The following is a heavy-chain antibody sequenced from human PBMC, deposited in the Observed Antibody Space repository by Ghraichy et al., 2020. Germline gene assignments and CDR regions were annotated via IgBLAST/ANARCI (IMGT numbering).Heavy chain of an antibody. CDR2: VHYSGGT. J-gene: IGHJ6*02. V-gene: IGHV4-59*08. Sequence: SETLSLTCSVSGGSIRPHYWSWIRQPPGKGLEWIGYVHYSGGTDYDPSLTSRISISLDTSKNQFSLTLTSVTAADTAIYYCARRGRGYSLYYYGLDVWGQGTTVTGSS. CDR3: ARRGRGYSLYYYGLDV. CDR1: GGSIRPHY. D-gene: IGHD5-18*01.